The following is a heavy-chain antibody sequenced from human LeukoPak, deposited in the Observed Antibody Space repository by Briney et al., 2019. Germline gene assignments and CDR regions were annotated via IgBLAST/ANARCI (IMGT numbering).Heavy chain of an antibody. V-gene: IGHV1-18*01. Sequence: ASVKVSCQASGYTFTSYGISWVRQAPGQGLEWMGWISAYNGNTNYAPKLQGRVTMTTDTSTSPAYLELRSLRSDDTAVYYCARYQGKGELRFRESPFDYGGQGTLVTVSS. CDR3: ARYQGKGELRFRESPFDY. J-gene: IGHJ4*02. CDR1: GYTFTSYG. D-gene: IGHD5-12*01. CDR2: ISAYNGNT.